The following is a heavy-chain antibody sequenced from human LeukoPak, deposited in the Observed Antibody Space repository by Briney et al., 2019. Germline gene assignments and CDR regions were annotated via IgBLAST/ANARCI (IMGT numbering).Heavy chain of an antibody. CDR3: ARVSCSSTSCYYYYGMDV. V-gene: IGHV1-69*13. D-gene: IGHD2-2*01. Sequence: SVKVSCKASGGTFSSYAISWVRQAPGQGLEWMGGIIPIFGTANYARKFQGRVTITADESTSTAYMELSSLRSEDTAVYYCARVSCSSTSCYYYYGMDVWGQGTTGTVSS. CDR2: IIPIFGTA. J-gene: IGHJ6*02. CDR1: GGTFSSYA.